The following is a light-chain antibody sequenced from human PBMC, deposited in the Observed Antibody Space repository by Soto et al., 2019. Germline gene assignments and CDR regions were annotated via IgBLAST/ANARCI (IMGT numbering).Light chain of an antibody. J-gene: IGKJ5*01. Sequence: EIVMAQSPATLSVSQGERATLSCRASQSVSSNLAWYQQKRGQAPRLLIYGASSRATGIPARFSGSGSGTEFTLTISSLQSEDFAVYYCQQYNNWFLISFGQGTRLE. V-gene: IGKV3-15*01. CDR1: QSVSSN. CDR2: GAS. CDR3: QQYNNWFLIS.